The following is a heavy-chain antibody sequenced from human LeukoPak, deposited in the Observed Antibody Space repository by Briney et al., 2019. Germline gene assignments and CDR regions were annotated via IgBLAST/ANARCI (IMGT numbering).Heavy chain of an antibody. CDR1: GYTFTSYG. V-gene: IGHV1-18*01. CDR3: ARDVGDIVVVPAVNWFDP. J-gene: IGHJ5*02. D-gene: IGHD2-2*01. CDR2: ISAYNGNT. Sequence: ASVKVSCKASGYTFTSYGISWVRQAPGQGLEWMGWISAYNGNTNYAKKLQGRVTMTTDTSTSTAYMQLRSLRSDYTAVYYCARDVGDIVVVPAVNWFDPWGQGTLVTVSS.